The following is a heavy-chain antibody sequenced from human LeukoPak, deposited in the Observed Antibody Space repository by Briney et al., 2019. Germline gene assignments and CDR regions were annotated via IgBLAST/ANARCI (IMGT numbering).Heavy chain of an antibody. D-gene: IGHD3-10*01. Sequence: GGSLRLSCAASGFTFSNAWMSWVRQAPGKGLEWVGRIKSKTDGGTTDYAAPVKGRFTISGDDSKNTLYLQMNSLKTEDTAVYYCTTRYYYGSGSYYYYGMDVWGKGTTVTVSS. V-gene: IGHV3-15*01. CDR2: IKSKTDGGTT. J-gene: IGHJ6*04. CDR3: TTRYYYGSGSYYYYGMDV. CDR1: GFTFSNAW.